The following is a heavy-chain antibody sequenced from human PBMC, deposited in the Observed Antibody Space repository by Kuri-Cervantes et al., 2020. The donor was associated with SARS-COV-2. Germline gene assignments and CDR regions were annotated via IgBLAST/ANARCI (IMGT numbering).Heavy chain of an antibody. CDR2: INPNSGGT. Sequence: ASVKVSCKASGYTFTSYYMHWVRQAPGQGLEWMGWINPNSGGTNYAQKFQGWVTMTRDTSISTAYMELSSLRSEDTAVYYCATDQDLLGGFRLKKYYYYGMDVWGQGTTVTVSS. D-gene: IGHD3-16*01. V-gene: IGHV1-2*04. CDR3: ATDQDLLGGFRLKKYYYYGMDV. CDR1: GYTFTSYY. J-gene: IGHJ6*02.